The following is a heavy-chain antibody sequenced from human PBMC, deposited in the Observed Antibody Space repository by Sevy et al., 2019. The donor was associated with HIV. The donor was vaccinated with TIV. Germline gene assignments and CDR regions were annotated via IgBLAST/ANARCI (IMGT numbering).Heavy chain of an antibody. J-gene: IGHJ3*02. V-gene: IGHV4-39*01. D-gene: IGHD2-8*02. Sequence: TLSLTCTVSGGSISSSSYYWGWIRQPPGKGLEWIGSIYYSGGTYYNPSLKSRVTMSVDTSKNQFSLKLSSVTAADTAVYYCARGYWEETFDIWGQGTMVTVSS. CDR3: ARGYWEETFDI. CDR1: GGSISSSSYY. CDR2: IYYSGGT.